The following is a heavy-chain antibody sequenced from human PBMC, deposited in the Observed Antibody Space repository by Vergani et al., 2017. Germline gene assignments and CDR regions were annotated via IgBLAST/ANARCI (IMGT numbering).Heavy chain of an antibody. CDR1: GSSISSSSYY. CDR3: AGRGIAAPIDY. CDR2: IYYSGST. V-gene: IGHV4-39*01. J-gene: IGHJ4*02. Sequence: QLQLQESGPGLVKPSETLSLTCTVSGSSISSSSYYWGWIRQPPGKGLEWIGSIYYSGSTYYNPSLKSRVTISVDTSKNQFSLKLSSVTAADTAVYYCAGRGIAAPIDYWGQGTLVTVSS. D-gene: IGHD6-13*01.